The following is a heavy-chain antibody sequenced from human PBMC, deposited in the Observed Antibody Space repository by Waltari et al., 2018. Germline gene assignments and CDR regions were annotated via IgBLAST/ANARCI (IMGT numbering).Heavy chain of an antibody. Sequence: QVRLVQSGAEVKKPGASVKVSCKASGYTFTNYDINWVRPVSGQGLEWMGWMNPSSGDTGFAQNFRGRVAMTRDTSTGTADMELRGLTSADTAFYYCARGTYIVGYDYWGQGTPVTVSA. CDR1: GYTFTNYD. CDR2: MNPSSGDT. CDR3: ARGTYIVGYDY. V-gene: IGHV1-8*01. J-gene: IGHJ4*02. D-gene: IGHD1-26*01.